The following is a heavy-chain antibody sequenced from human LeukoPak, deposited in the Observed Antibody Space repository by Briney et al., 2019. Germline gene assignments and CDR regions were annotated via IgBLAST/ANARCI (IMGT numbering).Heavy chain of an antibody. Sequence: ASVKVSCKASGYTFTGFYIHWVRQAPGQGLEWMGWINPDRGGTNYAQKFQGRVTLTRDTSINTAYMELSGLTSDDTAVYYCVREDFVVITAAMRGDYWGQGTLVIVSS. V-gene: IGHV1-2*02. CDR2: INPDRGGT. CDR1: GYTFTGFY. J-gene: IGHJ4*02. D-gene: IGHD2-2*01. CDR3: VREDFVVITAAMRGDY.